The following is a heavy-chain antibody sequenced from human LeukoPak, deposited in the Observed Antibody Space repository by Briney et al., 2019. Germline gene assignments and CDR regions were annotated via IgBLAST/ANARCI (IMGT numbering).Heavy chain of an antibody. V-gene: IGHV4-59*08. CDR3: VRRDNTGWNYFDY. CDR2: IYYKGST. J-gene: IGHJ4*02. D-gene: IGHD6-19*01. Sequence: PSETLSLTCTVSGGSINSHYWSWIRQPPGKGLEWIGDIYYKGSTNYNPSPKSRVTISVDTSKNHLSLKLTSVLAADTAIYYCVRRDNTGWNYFDYWGQGILVTVSS. CDR1: GGSINSHY.